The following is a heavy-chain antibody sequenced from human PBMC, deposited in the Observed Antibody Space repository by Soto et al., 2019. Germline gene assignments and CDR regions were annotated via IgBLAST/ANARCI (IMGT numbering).Heavy chain of an antibody. CDR2: IYYSGST. Sequence: SETLSLTCTVSGGSISSGGYYWSWIRQHPGKGLEWIGYIYYSGSTYYNPSLKSRVTISVDTSKNQFSLKLSSVTAADTALYYCARARGLYSGRLNFDYWGQGTLVTVSS. CDR3: ARARGLYSGRLNFDY. J-gene: IGHJ4*02. CDR1: GGSISSGGYY. D-gene: IGHD1-26*01. V-gene: IGHV4-31*03.